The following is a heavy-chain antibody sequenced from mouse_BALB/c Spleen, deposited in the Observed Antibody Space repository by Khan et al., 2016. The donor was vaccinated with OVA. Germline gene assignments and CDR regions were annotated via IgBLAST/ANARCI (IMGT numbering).Heavy chain of an antibody. CDR2: ISNGGGNT. CDR3: ARQLYWGMDY. Sequence: EVELVESGGGLVQPGGSLKLSCATSGFIFSDYYMYWVRQTPEKRLEWVAYISNGGGNTYYPDTVKGRFTISRDNAKNTLYLQMSRLKSEDTAMYFCARQLYWGMDYWGQGTSGTVSS. J-gene: IGHJ4*01. CDR1: GFIFSDYY. D-gene: IGHD4-1*01. V-gene: IGHV5-12*02.